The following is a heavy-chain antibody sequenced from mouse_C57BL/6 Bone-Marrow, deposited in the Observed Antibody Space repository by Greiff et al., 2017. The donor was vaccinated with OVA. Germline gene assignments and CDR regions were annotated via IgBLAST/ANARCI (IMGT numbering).Heavy chain of an antibody. V-gene: IGHV1-74*01. J-gene: IGHJ2*01. CDR3: AISLPYYYGSSSNYFDY. Sequence: VQLQQPGAELVKPGASVKVSCKASGYTFTSYWLHWVKQRPGQGLEWIGRIHPSDSDTNYNQKFKGKATLTVDKSSSTAYMQLSSLTSEDSAVYYCAISLPYYYGSSSNYFDYWGQGTTLTVSS. CDR2: IHPSDSDT. CDR1: GYTFTSYW. D-gene: IGHD1-1*01.